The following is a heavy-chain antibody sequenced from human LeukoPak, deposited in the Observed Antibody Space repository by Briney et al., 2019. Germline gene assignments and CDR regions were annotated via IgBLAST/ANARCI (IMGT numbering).Heavy chain of an antibody. CDR1: GGSISSYY. D-gene: IGHD6-13*01. J-gene: IGHJ4*02. CDR2: IYYSGST. Sequence: SETLSLTCTVSGGSISSYYWSWIRQPPGKGLEWIGYIYYSGSTNYNPSLKSRVTISVDTSKNQFSLKLSSVTAADTAVYYCARSGSSWYHPVDYWGQGTLVTVSS. CDR3: ARSGSSWYHPVDY. V-gene: IGHV4-59*08.